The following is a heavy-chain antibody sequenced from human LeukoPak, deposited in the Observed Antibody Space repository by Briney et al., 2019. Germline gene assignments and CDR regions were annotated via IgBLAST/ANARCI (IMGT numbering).Heavy chain of an antibody. D-gene: IGHD6-6*01. J-gene: IGHJ4*02. V-gene: IGHV3-7*01. Sequence: PGGSLRLSCAASGFTFSSYWMSLVRQAPGKGLEWVANIKQDGSEKYYVDSVKGRFTISRDNAKNSLYLQMNSLRAEDTAVYYCARARRYSSSSNAFDYWGQGTLVTVSS. CDR3: ARARRYSSSSNAFDY. CDR2: IKQDGSEK. CDR1: GFTFSSYW.